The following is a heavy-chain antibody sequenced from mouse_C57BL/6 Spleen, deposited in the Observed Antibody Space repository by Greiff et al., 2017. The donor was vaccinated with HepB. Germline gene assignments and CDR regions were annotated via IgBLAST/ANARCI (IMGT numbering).Heavy chain of an antibody. J-gene: IGHJ2*01. CDR3: ARDYRRDYFDY. V-gene: IGHV3-6*01. CDR1: GYSITSGYY. CDR2: ISYDGSN. Sequence: EVQLQQSGPGLVKPSQSLSLTCSVTGYSITSGYYWNWIRQFPGNKLEWMGYISYDGSNNYNPSLKNRISITRDTSKNQFFLKLNSVNTEDTATYYCARDYRRDYFDYWGQGTTLTVSS.